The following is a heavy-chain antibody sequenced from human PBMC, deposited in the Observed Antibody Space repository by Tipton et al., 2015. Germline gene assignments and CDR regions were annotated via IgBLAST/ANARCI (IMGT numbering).Heavy chain of an antibody. CDR2: IYHSGAT. J-gene: IGHJ6*02. Sequence: TLSLTCSVSGGSVGTKDYYWGWTRQPPGKGLEWIGSIYHSGATYLNPSLKSRVTISIDKSKNQFFLNVRSMTAADTAVYYCYTSNWYDDDYNYYGLDVWGQGTTVTVSS. CDR3: YTSNWYDDDYNYYGLDV. V-gene: IGHV4-39*01. CDR1: GGSVGTKDYY. D-gene: IGHD3-22*01.